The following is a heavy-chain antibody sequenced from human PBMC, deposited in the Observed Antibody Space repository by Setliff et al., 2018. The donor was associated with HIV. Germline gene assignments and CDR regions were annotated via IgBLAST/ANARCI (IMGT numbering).Heavy chain of an antibody. Sequence: PSETLSLTCTVSGGSISSGSYYWSWIRQPPGKNPEYIGYIHPSGETYYSPSLMSRLTISLDTANNRFSLRLTSATAADTAIYYCARKAADVSGGGMDVWGQGTTVTVSS. CDR1: GGSISSGSYY. V-gene: IGHV4-61*01. CDR2: IHPSGET. J-gene: IGHJ6*02. D-gene: IGHD2-15*01. CDR3: ARKAADVSGGGMDV.